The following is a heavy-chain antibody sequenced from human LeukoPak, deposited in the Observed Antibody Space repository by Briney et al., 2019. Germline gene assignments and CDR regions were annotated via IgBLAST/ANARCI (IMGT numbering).Heavy chain of an antibody. J-gene: IGHJ2*01. CDR2: IYTSGST. CDR1: GGSISNHY. Sequence: SSETLSLTCTVSGGSISNHYWSWVRQPAGKALEWIGHIYTSGSTNYNPSLKSRVTMSVDTSKNQFSLKLSSVTAADTAVYYCARSNRYFDLWGRGTLVTVSS. V-gene: IGHV4-4*07. CDR3: ARSNRYFDL.